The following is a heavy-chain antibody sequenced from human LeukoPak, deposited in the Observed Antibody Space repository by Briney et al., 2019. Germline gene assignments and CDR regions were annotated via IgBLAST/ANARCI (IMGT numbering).Heavy chain of an antibody. CDR2: IYSDDST. D-gene: IGHD2-2*02. J-gene: IGHJ4*02. CDR3: AKDRVVVVPAAIFDY. CDR1: GFTVSSNY. V-gene: IGHV3-53*01. Sequence: GGSLRLSCAASGFTVSSNYMSWARQAPGKGQEWVSLIYSDDSTYYADSVKGRFTISRDNSKNTLYLQMNSLRAEDTAVYYCAKDRVVVVPAAIFDYWGQGTLVTVSS.